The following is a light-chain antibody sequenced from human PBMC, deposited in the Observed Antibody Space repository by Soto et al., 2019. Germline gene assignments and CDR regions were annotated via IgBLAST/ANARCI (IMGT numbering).Light chain of an antibody. Sequence: EIVLTQSPATLSVSPGERATLSCGASQSVSSNLAWSQQKPGQAPRLLIYGASTRATAIPAKFSGSGSGTEFTLTISSLQSEDFAVYYCQQYSNWPPITFGQGTLLEIK. J-gene: IGKJ5*01. V-gene: IGKV3-15*01. CDR2: GAS. CDR1: QSVSSN. CDR3: QQYSNWPPIT.